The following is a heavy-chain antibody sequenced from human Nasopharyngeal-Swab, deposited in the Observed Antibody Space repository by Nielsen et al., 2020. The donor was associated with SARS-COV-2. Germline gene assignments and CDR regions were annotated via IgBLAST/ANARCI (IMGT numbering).Heavy chain of an antibody. CDR3: ASTPLDSSGYYYAFHY. Sequence: GALRLSCAASGFTFSRYTMHWVRQVPGKGLEWVAVISYDGSNKYYADSVKGRFTISRDISKNTLYLQMNSLRAEDTAVFYCASTPLDSSGYYYAFHYWGRGTLVTVSS. D-gene: IGHD3-22*01. CDR2: ISYDGSNK. J-gene: IGHJ4*02. CDR1: GFTFSRYT. V-gene: IGHV3-30-3*01.